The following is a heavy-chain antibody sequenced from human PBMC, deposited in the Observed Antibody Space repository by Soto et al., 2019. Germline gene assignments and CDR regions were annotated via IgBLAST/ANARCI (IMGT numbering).Heavy chain of an antibody. J-gene: IGHJ4*02. CDR2: ISSIGST. CDR1: GASIISTTKY. CDR3: ARQDHGDYEFFFDY. D-gene: IGHD4-17*01. V-gene: IGHV4-39*01. Sequence: QLQLQESGPGLVKPSETLSLTCTVSGASIISTTKYWGWIRQPPGRGLEWIGTISSIGSTYYNPSREGRVTISVDTSKNQFSLKVTSVTAADTGLYYCARQDHGDYEFFFDYWGQGTLVTVSS.